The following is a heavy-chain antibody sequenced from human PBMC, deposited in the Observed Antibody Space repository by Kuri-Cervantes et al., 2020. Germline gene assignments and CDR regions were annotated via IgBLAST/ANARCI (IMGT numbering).Heavy chain of an antibody. Sequence: GGSLRLSCAASGFTFSSYWMHWVRQAPGKGLVWVSRVNSDGRSTRYADSVKGRFAISRDNAKNTLYLQMNSLRAEDTAVYYCARGKNTGDYWGQGTLVTVSS. D-gene: IGHD1-1*01. J-gene: IGHJ4*02. CDR3: ARGKNTGDY. CDR1: GFTFSSYW. V-gene: IGHV3-74*01. CDR2: VNSDGRST.